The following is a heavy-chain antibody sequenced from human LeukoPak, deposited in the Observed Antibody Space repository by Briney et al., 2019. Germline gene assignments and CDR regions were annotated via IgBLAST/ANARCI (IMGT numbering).Heavy chain of an antibody. D-gene: IGHD1-1*01. V-gene: IGHV1-69*04. CDR3: ARTSTYWNGLAAGSFDY. CDR1: GGTFSSYA. CDR2: IIPILGIA. J-gene: IGHJ4*02. Sequence: SVQVSCKASGGTFSSYAISWVRQAPGQGLEWMGRIIPILGIANYAQKFQGRVTITADKSTSTAYMELSSLRSEDTAVYYCARTSTYWNGLAAGSFDYWGQGTLVTVSS.